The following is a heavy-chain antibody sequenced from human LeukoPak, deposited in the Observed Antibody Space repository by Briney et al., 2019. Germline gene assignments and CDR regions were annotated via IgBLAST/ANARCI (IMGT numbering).Heavy chain of an antibody. J-gene: IGHJ4*02. CDR1: GGTFSSYA. D-gene: IGHD2-2*03. V-gene: IGHV1-69*01. Sequence: SVKVSCKASGGTFSSYAISWVRQAPGQGLEWMGGIIPIFGTANYAQKFQGRVTITADESTSTAYMELSSLRSEDTAVYYCAGEWFLDIVVVPAATQGPYYFDYWGQGTLVTVSS. CDR3: AGEWFLDIVVVPAATQGPYYFDY. CDR2: IIPIFGTA.